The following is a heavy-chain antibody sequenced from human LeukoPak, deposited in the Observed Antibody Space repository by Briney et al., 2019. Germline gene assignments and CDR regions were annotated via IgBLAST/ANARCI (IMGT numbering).Heavy chain of an antibody. V-gene: IGHV4-61*05. CDR2: IYTSGST. J-gene: IGHJ2*01. CDR1: GGSISRSSYY. D-gene: IGHD3-22*01. CDR3: ARHAYYYDSKPDWYFDL. Sequence: SETLSLTCNVSGGSISRSSYYWSWIRQPPGKGLEWIGYIYTSGSTNYNPSLKSRVTISVDTSKNQFSLKLSSVTAADTAVYYCARHAYYYDSKPDWYFDLWGRGTLVTVSS.